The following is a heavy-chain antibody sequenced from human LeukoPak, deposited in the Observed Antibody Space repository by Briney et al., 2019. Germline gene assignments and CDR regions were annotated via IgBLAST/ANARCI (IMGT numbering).Heavy chain of an antibody. CDR3: ARAEPGEGYYFDY. V-gene: IGHV4-30-2*01. CDR2: IYHSGST. J-gene: IGHJ4*02. Sequence: SETLSLTCTVSGGSISSGGYYWSRIRQPPGKGLEWIGYIYHSGSTYYNPSLKSRVTISVDRSKNQFSLKLSSVTAADTAVYYCARAEPGEGYYFDYWGQGTLVTVSS. CDR1: GGSISSGGYY. D-gene: IGHD1-14*01.